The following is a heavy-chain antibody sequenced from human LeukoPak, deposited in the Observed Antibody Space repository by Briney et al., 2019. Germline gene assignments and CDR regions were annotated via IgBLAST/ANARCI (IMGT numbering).Heavy chain of an antibody. J-gene: IGHJ4*02. CDR3: ARGGLFAYYLDY. D-gene: IGHD3-10*02. Sequence: GVLRLSCAASGFIFSSYAMNWVRQAPGKGLEWVSAISDSGLSTYYADSVKGRFTTSRDSSKNTVYLQMNSLRAEDTAVYYCARGGLFAYYLDYWGQGTLVTVSS. CDR1: GFIFSSYA. V-gene: IGHV3-23*01. CDR2: ISDSGLST.